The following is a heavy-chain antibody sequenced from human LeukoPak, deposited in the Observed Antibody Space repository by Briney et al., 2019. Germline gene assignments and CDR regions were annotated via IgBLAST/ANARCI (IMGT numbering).Heavy chain of an antibody. D-gene: IGHD2-15*01. CDR1: RFTFSSYA. CDR3: AKDALPAEGYCSGGSCSRGNGMDV. CDR2: ISGSGGST. V-gene: IGHV3-23*01. J-gene: IGHJ6*02. Sequence: GGSLRLSCAASRFTFSSYAMSWVRQAPGKGLEWVSAISGSGGSTYYADSVKGRFTISRDNSKNTLYLQMNSLRAEDTAVYYCAKDALPAEGYCSGGSCSRGNGMDVWGQGTTVTVSS.